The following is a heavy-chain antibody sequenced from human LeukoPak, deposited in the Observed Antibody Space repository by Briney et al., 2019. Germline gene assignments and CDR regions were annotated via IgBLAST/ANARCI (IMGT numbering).Heavy chain of an antibody. CDR2: INRNNGKT. CDR3: TRDLGVTAKDPFEY. D-gene: IGHD3-10*01. Sequence: ASVKVSCKASGYTFTSYDINWVRQAPGQGLEWLGWINRNNGKTKYGQKFQGRVTMTRDTDTTTYYMEMRSLGSDDTAIYYRTRDLGVTAKDPFEYWGQGTLVTVTS. CDR1: GYTFTSYD. J-gene: IGHJ4*02. V-gene: IGHV1-18*01.